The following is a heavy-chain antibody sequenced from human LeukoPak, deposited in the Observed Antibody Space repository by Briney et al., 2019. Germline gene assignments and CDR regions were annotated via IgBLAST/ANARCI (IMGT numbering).Heavy chain of an antibody. CDR3: ARGTPPTVTTFWWFDP. J-gene: IGHJ5*02. D-gene: IGHD4-17*01. CDR1: GGSFSGYY. CDR2: INHSGST. V-gene: IGHV4-34*01. Sequence: SETLSLTCAVYGGSFSGYYWSWIRQPPGKGLEWIGEINHSGSTNYNPSLKSQVTISVDTSKNQFSLKLSSVTAADTAVYYCARGTPPTVTTFWWFDPWGQGTLVTVSS.